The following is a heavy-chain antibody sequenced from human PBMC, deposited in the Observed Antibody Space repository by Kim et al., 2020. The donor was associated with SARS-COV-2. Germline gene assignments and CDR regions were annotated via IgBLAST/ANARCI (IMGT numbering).Heavy chain of an antibody. CDR3: ARSVRGIIRNGMDV. Sequence: GGSLRLSCAASGFTLSSYGMNWVRQAPGKGLEWVSSMTTSSSYIYYADSVKGRFTISRDNAKNSLYLQMNSLRAEDTAVYYCARSVRGIIRNGMDVWGQGTTVTASS. CDR1: GFTLSSYG. J-gene: IGHJ6*02. CDR2: MTTSSSYI. V-gene: IGHV3-21*01. D-gene: IGHD3-10*01.